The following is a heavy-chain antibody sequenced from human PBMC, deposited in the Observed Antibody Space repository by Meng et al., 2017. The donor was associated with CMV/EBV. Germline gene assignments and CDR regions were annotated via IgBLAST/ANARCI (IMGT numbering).Heavy chain of an antibody. Sequence: SETLSPTCTVLGDSISSGNYYWSWIRQPPGKGLEWIGYIYYTGRTYYNPSLKSRVTISIDTSKNHFSLRLSSVTAADTAVYYCARALSCDSTNCFRCFDCWGQGTLVTVSS. D-gene: IGHD2-2*01. J-gene: IGHJ4*03. CDR3: ARALSCDSTNCFRCFDC. CDR2: IYYTGRT. CDR1: GDSISSGNYY. V-gene: IGHV4-30-4*08.